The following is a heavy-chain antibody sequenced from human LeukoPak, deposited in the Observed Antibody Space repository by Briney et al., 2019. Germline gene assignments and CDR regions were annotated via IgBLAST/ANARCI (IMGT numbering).Heavy chain of an antibody. CDR2: IWHDGSNK. CDR1: GFTFSSYA. D-gene: IGHD3-22*01. J-gene: IGHJ4*02. Sequence: GGSLRLSCEASGFTFSSYAMHWVRQAPGKGLEWVAIIWHDGSNKYHIDSVKGRFTISRDNAKNSLYLQMNSLTDEDTAVYYCAREPPGNYDSSGHYYAYFDCWGQGTLVTVSS. CDR3: AREPPGNYDSSGHYYAYFDC. V-gene: IGHV3-33*01.